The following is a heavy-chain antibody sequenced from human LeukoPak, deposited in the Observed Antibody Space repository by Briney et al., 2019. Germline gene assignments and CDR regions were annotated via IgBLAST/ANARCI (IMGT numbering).Heavy chain of an antibody. V-gene: IGHV4-39*07. CDR3: ARYRGYDVFDI. CDR2: MYSSGTT. J-gene: IGHJ3*02. CDR1: GGSISSSSYY. Sequence: PSETLSLTCSVSGGSISSSSYYWGWIRQPPGKGLEWIGSMYSSGTTYYNPPLKSRVTISLETSNQFSLKLSSVTAADTAVYYCARYRGYDVFDIWGQGTMVTVSS. D-gene: IGHD5-12*01.